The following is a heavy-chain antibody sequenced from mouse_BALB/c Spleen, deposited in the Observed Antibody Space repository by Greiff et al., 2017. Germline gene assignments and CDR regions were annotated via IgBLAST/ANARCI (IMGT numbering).Heavy chain of an antibody. V-gene: IGHV1S16*01. D-gene: IGHD2-2*01. J-gene: IGHJ3*01. Sequence: QVQFQQSGAELVEPGASVTLSCKASGYTFTSYYMYWVRQRPGQGLEWMGEINPSNGGTNFNEKFKRKATRTVNKSSSTAYMQLSSLTSEDSAVYYITKSSTMVTTSFAYWGQGTLVTVSA. CDR2: INPSNGGT. CDR3: TKSSTMVTTSFAY. CDR1: GYTFTSYY.